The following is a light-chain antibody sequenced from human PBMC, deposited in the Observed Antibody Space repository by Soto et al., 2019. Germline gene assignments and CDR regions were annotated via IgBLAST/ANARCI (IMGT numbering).Light chain of an antibody. J-gene: IGLJ1*01. V-gene: IGLV2-14*01. Sequence: QSVLTQPPSASGSPGQSVTISCTGTSSDVGGYNYVSWYQQHPGKAPKLMIYDVSNRPSGVSNRFSGSKSGNTASLTISGLQAEDEADYYCSSYTSSSTLYVFGTGTKV. CDR1: SSDVGGYNY. CDR3: SSYTSSSTLYV. CDR2: DVS.